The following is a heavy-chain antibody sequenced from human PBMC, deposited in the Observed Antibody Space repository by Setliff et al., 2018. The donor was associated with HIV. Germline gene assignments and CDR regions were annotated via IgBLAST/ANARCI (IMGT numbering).Heavy chain of an antibody. CDR2: SGRGAST. CDR3: ARGRNRNYVVYGMDV. V-gene: IGHV3-53*01. J-gene: IGHJ6*02. Sequence: PGGSLRLSCAASGLTDTYNYMTWVRQPPGKGLEWVSGISGRGASTYYADAARDRFTISRDNSRDTVFLEMTSLRAEDTAVYYCARGRNRNYVVYGMDVWGQGTTVTVSS. CDR1: GLTDTYNY. D-gene: IGHD1-7*01.